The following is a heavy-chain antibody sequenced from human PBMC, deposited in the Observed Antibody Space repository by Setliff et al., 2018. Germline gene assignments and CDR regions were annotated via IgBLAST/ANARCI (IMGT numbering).Heavy chain of an antibody. CDR3: ARDNPILGATDY. V-gene: IGHV4-61*02. CDR2: VHASGSP. J-gene: IGHJ4*02. Sequence: LSLTCTVSGGSIRSGSFYWSWIRQSAEKGLEWIGRVHASGSPNYNPSFKGRVTISLDTSTNQFSLNLNSVTAADTALYFCARDNPILGATDYWGQGALVTVSS. CDR1: GGSIRSGSFY. D-gene: IGHD1-26*01.